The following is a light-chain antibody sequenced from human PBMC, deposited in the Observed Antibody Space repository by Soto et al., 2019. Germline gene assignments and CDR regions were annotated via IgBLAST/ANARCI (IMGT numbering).Light chain of an antibody. CDR2: KAS. V-gene: IGKV1-5*03. CDR3: QQYHIYSGT. CDR1: QSIDSW. J-gene: IGKJ1*01. Sequence: DLQVNQSPSTLSSSLGDRVTITCRASQSIDSWLAWYQQRPGKPPNLLIYKASTLASGVPSRFSGSGSGTEFTLTINSLQPDDFATYYCQQYHIYSGTFGQGTKV.